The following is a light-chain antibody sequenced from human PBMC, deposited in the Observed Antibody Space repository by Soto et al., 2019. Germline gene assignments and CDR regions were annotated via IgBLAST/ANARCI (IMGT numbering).Light chain of an antibody. CDR3: QQYGRSPLMYT. Sequence: EIVLTQSPGTLSLSPGERATLSCRASQSVTSNFLAWYQQKPGQAPRLLIYGASTRAAGVPDRFSGSGSGTDFTRTITRLEPEDFAVYYCQQYGRSPLMYTFGQGTKV. CDR1: QSVTSNF. J-gene: IGKJ2*01. CDR2: GAS. V-gene: IGKV3-20*01.